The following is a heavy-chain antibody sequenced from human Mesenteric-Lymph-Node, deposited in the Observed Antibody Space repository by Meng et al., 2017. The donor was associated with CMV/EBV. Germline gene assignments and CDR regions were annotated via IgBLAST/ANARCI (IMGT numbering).Heavy chain of an antibody. CDR2: ISNGGSPI. Sequence: GGSLRLSCAASGFIFSDYEMNWVRQTPGKGLEWISYISNGGSPIHYADSVRGRFTISRDDAKNSVYLQMNSLRVEDTAVYYCARELNDYVSFFDFWGQGTLVTVSS. V-gene: IGHV3-48*03. J-gene: IGHJ4*02. CDR1: GFIFSDYE. D-gene: IGHD3-10*02. CDR3: ARELNDYVSFFDF.